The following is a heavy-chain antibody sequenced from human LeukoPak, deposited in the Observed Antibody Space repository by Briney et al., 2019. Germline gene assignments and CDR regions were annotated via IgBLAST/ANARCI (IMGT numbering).Heavy chain of an antibody. CDR1: GFTFSSYW. Sequence: PGGSLRLSCVGSGFTFSSYWVSWVRQAPGKGLEWVANIKVDGSEKYSVDSVKGRFTTTRDNAKNALYLQMSSLRVEDTAVYYCTRLLWYGEPWGQGTLVTVSS. CDR3: TRLLWYGEP. CDR2: IKVDGSEK. D-gene: IGHD3-10*01. V-gene: IGHV3-7*01. J-gene: IGHJ5*02.